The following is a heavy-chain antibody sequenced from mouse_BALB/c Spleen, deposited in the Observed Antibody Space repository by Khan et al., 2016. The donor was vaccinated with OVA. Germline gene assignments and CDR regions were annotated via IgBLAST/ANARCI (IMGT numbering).Heavy chain of an antibody. CDR2: INTYTGEP. CDR3: ARSNSYWYYDV. D-gene: IGHD4-1*02. J-gene: IGHJ1*01. CDR1: GYTFTNYG. Sequence: QIQLVQSGPELKKPGETVKISCKASGYTFTNYGMNWVKQAPGKGLKWMGWINTYTGEPTYADDSKGRSAFSLETSASTAYLQIKNLKSEDTATYFCARSNSYWYYDVWGAGTTVTVSS. V-gene: IGHV9-3-1*01.